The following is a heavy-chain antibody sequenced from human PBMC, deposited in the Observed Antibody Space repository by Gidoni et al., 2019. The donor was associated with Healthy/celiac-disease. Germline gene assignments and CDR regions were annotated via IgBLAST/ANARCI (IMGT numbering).Heavy chain of an antibody. CDR3: ARGKSIVVVVAAIELQPDPHLRWFDP. J-gene: IGHJ5*02. V-gene: IGHV4-34*01. Sequence: QVQLQQWGAGLLKPSETLSLTCAVYGGSFSGYYWSWIRQPPGKGLEWIGEINHSGSTNYNPSRKSRVTISVDTSKNQFSLKLSSVTAADTAVYYCARGKSIVVVVAAIELQPDPHLRWFDPWGQGTLVTVSS. CDR1: GGSFSGYY. CDR2: INHSGST. D-gene: IGHD2-15*01.